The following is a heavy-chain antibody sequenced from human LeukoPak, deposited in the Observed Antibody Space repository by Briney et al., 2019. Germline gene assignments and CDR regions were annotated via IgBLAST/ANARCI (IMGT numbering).Heavy chain of an antibody. CDR2: INHSGSA. D-gene: IGHD2/OR15-2a*01. J-gene: IGHJ4*02. V-gene: IGHV4-34*01. Sequence: SETLSLTCAVYGGSFSGYYWNWIRQPPGNGLEWIGEINHSGSANYNPSLKSRVTISIDTSKNQFSLKLSSVTAADTAVFYCARGLSNSRRTLLGLDYWGQGTLVTVSS. CDR3: ARGLSNSRRTLLGLDY. CDR1: GGSFSGYY.